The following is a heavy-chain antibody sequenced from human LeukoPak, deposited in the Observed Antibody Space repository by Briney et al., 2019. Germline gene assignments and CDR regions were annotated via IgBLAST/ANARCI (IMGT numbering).Heavy chain of an antibody. D-gene: IGHD3-10*01. CDR2: IYYSGST. J-gene: IGHJ4*02. Sequence: PSQTLSLSCTVSGGSISSGDYYWSWIRQPPGKGLEWIGYIYYSGSTYYNPSLKSRVTISVDTSKNQFSLKLSSVTAADTAVYYCARVPNMVRGVIIYFDYWGQGTLVTVSS. CDR3: ARVPNMVRGVIIYFDY. V-gene: IGHV4-30-4*08. CDR1: GGSISSGDYY.